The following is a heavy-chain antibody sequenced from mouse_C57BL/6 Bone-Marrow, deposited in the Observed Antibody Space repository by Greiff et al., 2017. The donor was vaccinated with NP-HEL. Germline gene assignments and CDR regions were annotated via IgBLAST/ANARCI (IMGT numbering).Heavy chain of an antibody. CDR3: ARCYYGYFDY. Sequence: QVQLQQPGAELVKPGASVKMSCKASGYTFTSYWITWVKQRPGQGLEWIGDIYPGSGSTNYNEKFKSKATLTVDTSSSTAYMQIISLTSEDSAVYYCARCYYGYFDYWGQGTTLTVSS. CDR1: GYTFTSYW. CDR2: IYPGSGST. D-gene: IGHD1-1*01. V-gene: IGHV1-55*01. J-gene: IGHJ2*01.